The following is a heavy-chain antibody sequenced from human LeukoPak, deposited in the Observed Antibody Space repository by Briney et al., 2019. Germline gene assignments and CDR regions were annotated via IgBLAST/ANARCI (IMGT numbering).Heavy chain of an antibody. J-gene: IGHJ4*02. Sequence: GRSLRLSCAASGFIFDDYAMHWVRQAPGKGLEWVSGISWNSGKIDYADSVRGRFTISRDNAKNSLYLQMNSLRVEDMALYYCAKDRGYSSSFFEIWGQGTLVTVSS. V-gene: IGHV3-9*03. CDR1: GFIFDDYA. CDR2: ISWNSGKI. CDR3: AKDRGYSSSFFEI. D-gene: IGHD6-13*01.